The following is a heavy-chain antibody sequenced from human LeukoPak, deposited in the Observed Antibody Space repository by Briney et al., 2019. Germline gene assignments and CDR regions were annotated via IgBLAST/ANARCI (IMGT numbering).Heavy chain of an antibody. D-gene: IGHD6-19*01. CDR1: AVSISGSY. CDR3: AKGGWLDD. J-gene: IGHJ4*02. V-gene: IGHV4-59*01. CDR2: IYYSGST. Sequence: PSETLSLTCTVSAVSISGSYWTWIRQSPGQGLEWIGHIYYSGSTNYNPSLKSRVTISVDTSKKQFSLKLRSVTAADTALYYCAKGGWLDDLGQGALVTVSS.